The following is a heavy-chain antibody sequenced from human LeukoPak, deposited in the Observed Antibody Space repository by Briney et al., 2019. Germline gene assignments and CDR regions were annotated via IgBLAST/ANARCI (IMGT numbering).Heavy chain of an antibody. J-gene: IGHJ4*02. CDR1: GFTFSSYS. CDR3: ARVGAVKRGTFDY. CDR2: ISSSSSYI. D-gene: IGHD3-3*01. Sequence: GGSLRLSCAASGFTFSSYSMNWVRQAPGKGLECVSSISSSSSYIYYADSVKGRFTISRDNAKNSLYLQMNSLRAEDTAVYYCARVGAVKRGTFDYWGQGTLVTVSS. V-gene: IGHV3-21*01.